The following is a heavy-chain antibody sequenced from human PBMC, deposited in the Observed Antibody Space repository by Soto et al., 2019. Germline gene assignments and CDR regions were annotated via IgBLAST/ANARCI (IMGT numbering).Heavy chain of an antibody. D-gene: IGHD6-19*01. Sequence: QLQLQESCPGLVKPSESLSLTCTVSGGSISSSSYYWGWIRQPPGKGLEWIGSIYYSGSTYYNPSPKSRVTISVDTSKNQFSLKLSSVTAADTAVYYCARLGIAVAGFDYWGQGTLVTVSS. CDR2: IYYSGST. J-gene: IGHJ4*02. V-gene: IGHV4-39*01. CDR1: GGSISSSSYY. CDR3: ARLGIAVAGFDY.